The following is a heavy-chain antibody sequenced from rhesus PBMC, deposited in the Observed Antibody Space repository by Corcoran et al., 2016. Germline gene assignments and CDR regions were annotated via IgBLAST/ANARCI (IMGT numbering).Heavy chain of an antibody. J-gene: IGHJ4*01. Sequence: EVKLVESGGGLAQPGGSMRLSCTASGFTFSTSALLWVSPASGKGLEWFGRIRSKSNHDETGYAASVKGRVTISRDDSKSTAYLQMNSLKTEDTAVYYCARVGIAGTMSFDYWGQGVLVTVSS. V-gene: IGHV3-118*01. CDR2: IRSKSNHDET. D-gene: IGHD1-1-1*01. CDR1: GFTFSTSA. CDR3: ARVGIAGTMSFDY.